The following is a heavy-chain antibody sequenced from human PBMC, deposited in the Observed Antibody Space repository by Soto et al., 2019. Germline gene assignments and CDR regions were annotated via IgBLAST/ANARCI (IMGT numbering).Heavy chain of an antibody. CDR2: INHSGST. Sequence: SETLSLTCAVYGGSFSGYYWSWIRQPPGKGLEWIGEINHSGSTNYNPSLKSRVTISVDTSKNQFSLKLSSVTAADTAVYYCARRYSSGLGVLDYWGQGTLVTVSS. V-gene: IGHV4-34*01. D-gene: IGHD6-19*01. CDR1: GGSFSGYY. CDR3: ARRYSSGLGVLDY. J-gene: IGHJ4*02.